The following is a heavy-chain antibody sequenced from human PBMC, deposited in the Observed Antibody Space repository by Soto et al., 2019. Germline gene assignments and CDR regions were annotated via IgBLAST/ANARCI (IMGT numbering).Heavy chain of an antibody. CDR1: GGTFSSYT. Sequence: GASVKVSCKASGGTFSSYTISWVRQAPGQGLEWMGRIIPILGIANYAQKFQGRVTITADKSTSTAYMELSSLRSEDTAVYYCARGSPTDYRPFDYWGQGTLVTVSS. CDR2: IIPILGIA. V-gene: IGHV1-69*02. CDR3: ARGSPTDYRPFDY. J-gene: IGHJ4*02. D-gene: IGHD3-16*02.